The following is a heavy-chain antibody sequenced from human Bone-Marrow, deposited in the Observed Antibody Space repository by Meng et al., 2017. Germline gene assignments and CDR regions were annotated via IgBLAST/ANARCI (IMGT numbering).Heavy chain of an antibody. CDR2: ISYDGSNK. CDR3: ARFALLDY. J-gene: IGHJ4*02. D-gene: IGHD3-10*01. CDR1: GFTFSSYA. V-gene: IGHV3-30*01. Sequence: QVRLWESGGCVVQPGSSLRLSCAASGFTFSSYAMHWVRQAPGKGLEWVAVISYDGSNKYYADSVKGRFTISRDNSKNTLYLQMNSLRAEDTAVYYCARFALLDYWGQGTLVTVSS.